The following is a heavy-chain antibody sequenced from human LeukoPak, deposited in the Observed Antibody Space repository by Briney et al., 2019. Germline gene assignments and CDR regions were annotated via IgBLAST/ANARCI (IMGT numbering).Heavy chain of an antibody. V-gene: IGHV1-46*01. CDR2: INPSGGST. Sequence: ASVKVSCKASGYTFTSYYMHWVRQAPGQGLEWMGIINPSGGSTSYAQKLQGRVTMTTDTSTSTAYMELRSLRSDDTAVYYCAREHKESPGAFDIWGQGTMVTVSS. J-gene: IGHJ3*02. CDR3: AREHKESPGAFDI. CDR1: GYTFTSYY.